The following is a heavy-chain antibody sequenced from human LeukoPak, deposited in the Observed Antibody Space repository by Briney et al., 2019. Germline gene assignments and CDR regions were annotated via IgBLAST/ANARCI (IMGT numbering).Heavy chain of an antibody. J-gene: IGHJ6*03. CDR3: VRHLDCSGGSCSPFYYYYYMDV. V-gene: IGHV4-34*01. D-gene: IGHD2-15*01. CDR2: INHSGST. Sequence: SETLSLTCAVYGGSFSGYYWSWIRQPPGKGLEWIGEINHSGSTNYNPSLKSRVTISVDTSKNQFSLKLSSVTAADTAVYYCVRHLDCSGGSCSPFYYYYYMDVWDKGTTVTISS. CDR1: GGSFSGYY.